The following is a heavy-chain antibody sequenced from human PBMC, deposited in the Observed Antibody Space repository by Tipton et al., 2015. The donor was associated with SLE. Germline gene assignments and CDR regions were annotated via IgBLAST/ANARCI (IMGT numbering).Heavy chain of an antibody. Sequence: SLRLSCAASGFTFSSYWMHWVRQAPGKGLVWVSRINSDGSSRSYADSVKGRFTISRDNVKNTLSLQMNSLRAEDTAVYYCARAAYCSGGSCYKYYFDYWGQGTLVTVSS. J-gene: IGHJ4*02. D-gene: IGHD2-15*01. CDR1: GFTFSSYW. CDR3: ARAAYCSGGSCYKYYFDY. CDR2: INSDGSSR. V-gene: IGHV3-74*01.